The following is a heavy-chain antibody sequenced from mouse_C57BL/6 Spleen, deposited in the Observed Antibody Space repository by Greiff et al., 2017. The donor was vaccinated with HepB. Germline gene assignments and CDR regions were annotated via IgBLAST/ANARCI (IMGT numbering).Heavy chain of an antibody. CDR2: TFYSGIT. CDR3: ARGTALYYYAMDY. D-gene: IGHD1-2*01. CDR1: GFSINSDCY. V-gene: IGHV3-3*01. Sequence: VQLKESGPSLVRPSQTLSLTCTVTGFSINSDCYWIWIRQFPGNKLEYIGYTFYSGITYYNPSLESRTYITRDTSKNQFSLKLSSVTTEDTATYDCARGTALYYYAMDYWGQGTSVTVSS. J-gene: IGHJ4*01.